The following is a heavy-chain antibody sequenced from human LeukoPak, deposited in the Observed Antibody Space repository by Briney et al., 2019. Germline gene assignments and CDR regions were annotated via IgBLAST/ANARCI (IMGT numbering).Heavy chain of an antibody. CDR1: GFTFSSYG. Sequence: GGSLRLSCAASGFTFSSYGMHWVRQAPGKGLEWVAVISYDGSNKYYADSVKGRFTISRDNSKNTLYLQMNSLRAEDTAVYYCAKGGSHLSMDAWGQGTTVTVSS. J-gene: IGHJ6*02. CDR2: ISYDGSNK. V-gene: IGHV3-30*18. D-gene: IGHD1-26*01. CDR3: AKGGSHLSMDA.